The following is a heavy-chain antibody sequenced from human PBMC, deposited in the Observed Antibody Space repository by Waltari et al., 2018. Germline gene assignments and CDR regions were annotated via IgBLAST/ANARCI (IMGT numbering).Heavy chain of an antibody. Sequence: QVQLVQSGAEVKKPGSSVKVSCKASGGTFSSYAISWVRQAPGQGLEWMGGIIPILGIANYAQKFQGRVTITADESTSTAYMELSSLRSEDTAVYYCARVFAPSDRQDYYYYMDVWGKGTTVTVSS. D-gene: IGHD2-15*01. CDR1: GGTFSSYA. CDR2: IIPILGIA. CDR3: ARVFAPSDRQDYYYYMDV. J-gene: IGHJ6*03. V-gene: IGHV1-69*04.